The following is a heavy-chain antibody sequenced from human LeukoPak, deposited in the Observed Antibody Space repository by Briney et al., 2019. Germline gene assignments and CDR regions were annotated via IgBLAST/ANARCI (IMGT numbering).Heavy chain of an antibody. Sequence: PGGSLRLSCAASGFTFSSYGMHWVREAPGKGGEGVAVIWYDGSNKYYADSVKGRFTISRDNAKNSLYLQMNSLRAEDTAVYYCASIAVAGTGHDAFDIWGQGTMVTVSS. CDR1: GFTFSSYG. V-gene: IGHV3-33*03. CDR2: IWYDGSNK. D-gene: IGHD6-19*01. J-gene: IGHJ3*02. CDR3: ASIAVAGTGHDAFDI.